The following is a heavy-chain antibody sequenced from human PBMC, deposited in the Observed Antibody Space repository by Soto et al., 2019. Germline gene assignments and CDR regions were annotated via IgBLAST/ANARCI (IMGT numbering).Heavy chain of an antibody. CDR1: GYTFTGYY. CDR3: ARVDIVVVPDAIYYGMDV. Sequence: ASVKVSCKASGYTFTGYYMHWVRQAPGQGLEWMGWINPNSGGTNYAQKFQGRVTMTRDTSISTAYMELSRLRSDDTAVYYCARVDIVVVPDAIYYGMDVWGQGTTVTVSS. J-gene: IGHJ6*02. CDR2: INPNSGGT. D-gene: IGHD2-2*01. V-gene: IGHV1-2*02.